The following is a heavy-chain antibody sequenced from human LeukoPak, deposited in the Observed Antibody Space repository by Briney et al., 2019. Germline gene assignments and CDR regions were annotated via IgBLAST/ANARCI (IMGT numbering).Heavy chain of an antibody. V-gene: IGHV3-7*03. J-gene: IGHJ3*02. CDR2: IKPDGSEK. CDR3: ARGDYYGSGSYYHDAFDI. Sequence: GSLRLSCAASGFTFSSYWMSWVRQAPGKGLEWVANIKPDGSEKHYVDSVEGRLTIARDNAKNSLFLQMNSLRAEDTAVYYCARGDYYGSGSYYHDAFDIWGQGTMVTVSS. D-gene: IGHD3-10*01. CDR1: GFTFSSYW.